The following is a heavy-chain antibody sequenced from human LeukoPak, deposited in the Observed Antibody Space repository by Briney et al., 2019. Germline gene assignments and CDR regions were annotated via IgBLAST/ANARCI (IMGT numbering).Heavy chain of an antibody. CDR2: ISGGGGSI. J-gene: IGHJ4*02. CDR1: GFTFSSYA. CDR3: ARARVGDPTDY. D-gene: IGHD1-26*01. V-gene: IGHV3-23*01. Sequence: PGGSLRLSCAASGFTFSSYAMSWVRQAPGKGLEWVSAISGGGGSIYYADSVKGRFTISRDNSKNTLYLQMNSLRPEDTAVYYCARARVGDPTDYWGQGTLVTVSS.